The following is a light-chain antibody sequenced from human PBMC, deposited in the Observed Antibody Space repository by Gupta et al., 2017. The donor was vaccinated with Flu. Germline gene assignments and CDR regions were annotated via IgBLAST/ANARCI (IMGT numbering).Light chain of an antibody. CDR3: SSYAGSYTLV. Sequence: QSALTQPRPVAGSPGQSVTVSYTGTSSDIGIYDFVSWYQQHPGKAPKLIIYEVIKRPSVVPGRFSGSKSGKTASLSISGLQAEDEAEYYCSSYAGSYTLVFGGGTKLTVL. V-gene: IGLV2-11*01. J-gene: IGLJ3*02. CDR1: SSDIGIYDF. CDR2: EVI.